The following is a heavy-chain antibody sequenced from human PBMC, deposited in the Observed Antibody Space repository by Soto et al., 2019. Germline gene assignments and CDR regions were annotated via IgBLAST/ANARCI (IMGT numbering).Heavy chain of an antibody. V-gene: IGHV4-59*01. J-gene: IGHJ6*02. Sequence: SETLSLTCTVSGGSISSYYWSWIRQPPGKGLEWIGYIYYSGSTNYNPSLKSRVTISVDTSKNQFSLKLSSVTAADTAVYYCARGGGPTVTTYYYGMDVWGQGTTVTVYS. D-gene: IGHD4-4*01. CDR1: GGSISSYY. CDR2: IYYSGST. CDR3: ARGGGPTVTTYYYGMDV.